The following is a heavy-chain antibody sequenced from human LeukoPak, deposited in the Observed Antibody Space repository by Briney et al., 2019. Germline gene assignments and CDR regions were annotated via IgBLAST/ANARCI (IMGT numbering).Heavy chain of an antibody. CDR2: INAGNGNT. CDR3: ARDLGSSGWERGILDY. J-gene: IGHJ4*02. V-gene: IGHV1-3*01. D-gene: IGHD6-19*01. CDR1: GYTFTSYA. Sequence: ASVKVSCKASGYTFTSYAMHWVRQAPGQRLEWMGWINAGNGNTKYSQKFQGRVTITRDTSASTAYMELSSLRSEDTAVYYCARDLGSSGWERGILDYWGQGTLVTVSS.